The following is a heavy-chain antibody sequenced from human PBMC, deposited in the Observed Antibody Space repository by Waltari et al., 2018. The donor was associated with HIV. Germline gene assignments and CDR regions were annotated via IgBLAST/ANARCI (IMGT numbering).Heavy chain of an antibody. CDR3: ARGRISGVYDFWSGYSIDAFDI. J-gene: IGHJ3*02. CDR1: GGSISSSSYY. Sequence: QLQLQESGPGLVKPSETLSLTCTVSGGSISSSSYYWGWIRQPPGKGLEWIGSIYYSGSTYYNPSLKSRVTISVDTSKNQFSLKLSSVTAADTAVYYCARGRISGVYDFWSGYSIDAFDIWGQGTMVTVSS. D-gene: IGHD3-3*01. CDR2: IYYSGST. V-gene: IGHV4-39*01.